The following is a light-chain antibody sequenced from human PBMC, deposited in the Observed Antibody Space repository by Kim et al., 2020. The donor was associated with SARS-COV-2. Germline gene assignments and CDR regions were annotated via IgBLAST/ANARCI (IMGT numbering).Light chain of an antibody. J-gene: IGKJ3*01. CDR1: QSISSH. V-gene: IGKV1-39*01. CDR2: AAS. Sequence: DIQMTQSPSSLSASVGDRVTITCRTTQSISSHLNCYQQKPGRAPKLLISAASTLQGGVPSRFSGSGSDRDFTHTISSLQPEDFETYLGQKSYMSPLTVGPGTKVDIK. CDR3: QKSYMSPLT.